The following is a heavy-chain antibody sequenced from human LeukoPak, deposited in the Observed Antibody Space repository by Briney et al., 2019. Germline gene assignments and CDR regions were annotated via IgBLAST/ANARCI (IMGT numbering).Heavy chain of an antibody. Sequence: GGSLRLSCVPSTFTFSNSVMHWVRQAPGKGLEWVSGISIDGNGKYYADSVRGRITISRDNSKDTLYLEMNSLSAEDTAVYYCAKEVRTSGRAGIFGYWGQGTLVTVSS. V-gene: IGHV3-30*04. CDR2: ISIDGNGK. J-gene: IGHJ4*02. CDR3: AKEVRTSGRAGIFGY. CDR1: TFTFSNSV. D-gene: IGHD2-2*01.